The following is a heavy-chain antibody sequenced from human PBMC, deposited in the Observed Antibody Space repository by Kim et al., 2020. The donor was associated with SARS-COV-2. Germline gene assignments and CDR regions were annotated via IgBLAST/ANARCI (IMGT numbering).Heavy chain of an antibody. CDR1: GGSISSSSYY. V-gene: IGHV4-39*01. CDR3: ARRGGPYYDFWSGYYTVPTYWFDP. D-gene: IGHD3-3*01. CDR2: IYYSGST. J-gene: IGHJ5*02. Sequence: SETLSLTCTVSGGSISSSSYYWGWIRQPPGKGLEWIGSIYYSGSTYYNPSLKSRVTISVDTSKNQFSLKLSSVTAADTAVYYCARRGGPYYDFWSGYYTVPTYWFDPWGQGTLVTVSS.